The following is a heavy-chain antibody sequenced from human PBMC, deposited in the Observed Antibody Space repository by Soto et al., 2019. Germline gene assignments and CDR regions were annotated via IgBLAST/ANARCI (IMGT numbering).Heavy chain of an antibody. Sequence: ASVKVSCKASGDTFTSYEINWVRQATGQGLEWMGWMNPNSGNTGYAQKFQGRVTMTRNTSISTGYMELSSLRSEDTAVYYCARLGYCSGGSCRRGDWFDPWGQGTLVTVSS. CDR3: ARLGYCSGGSCRRGDWFDP. J-gene: IGHJ5*02. CDR1: GDTFTSYE. CDR2: MNPNSGNT. D-gene: IGHD2-15*01. V-gene: IGHV1-8*01.